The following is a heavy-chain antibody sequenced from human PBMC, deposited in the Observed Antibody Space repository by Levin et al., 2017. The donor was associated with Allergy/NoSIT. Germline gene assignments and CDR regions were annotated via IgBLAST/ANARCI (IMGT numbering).Heavy chain of an antibody. D-gene: IGHD1-1*01. Sequence: KVSCQGSGYSFTSYWIGWVRQMPGKGLEWMGIIYPGDSDTRYSPSFQGQVTIPADKSISTAYLQRSSMKASDTAIYYCARRGTRDYYYYMDVWGKGTTVTVSS. CDR2: IYPGDSDT. V-gene: IGHV5-51*01. CDR1: GYSFTSYW. J-gene: IGHJ6*03. CDR3: ARRGTRDYYYYMDV.